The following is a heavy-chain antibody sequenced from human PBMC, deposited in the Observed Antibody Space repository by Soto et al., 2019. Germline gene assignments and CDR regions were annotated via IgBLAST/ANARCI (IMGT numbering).Heavy chain of an antibody. CDR1: GFTFINYA. Sequence: EVQLLDSGGGLVQPGGSLRLSCEASGFTFINYAMSWVRQAPGKGLEWVSSVSGSGGRTYYADSVKGRFTISRDNFKNMVYLQMNSLRAEDTAVYYCANLEASDYWGQGTLVTVSA. CDR3: ANLEASDY. V-gene: IGHV3-23*01. J-gene: IGHJ4*02. CDR2: VSGSGGRT.